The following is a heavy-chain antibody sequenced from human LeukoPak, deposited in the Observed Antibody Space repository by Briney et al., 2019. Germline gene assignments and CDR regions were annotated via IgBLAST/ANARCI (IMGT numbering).Heavy chain of an antibody. V-gene: IGHV3-21*01. CDR1: GFTFNNYN. Sequence: GSLRLSCAASGFTFNNYNINWVRQAPGKGLEWDSSISSSTTYIYYADSVKGQFTISRDNTKNSLYLQMNSLRAEDTAVYYCARSGIVGATPPYYLDYWGQGTLVTVSS. CDR3: ARSGIVGATPPYYLDY. J-gene: IGHJ4*02. CDR2: ISSSTTYI. D-gene: IGHD1-26*01.